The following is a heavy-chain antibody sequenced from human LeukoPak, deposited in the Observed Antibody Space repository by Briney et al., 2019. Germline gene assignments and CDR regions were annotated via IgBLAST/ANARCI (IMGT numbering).Heavy chain of an antibody. V-gene: IGHV1-18*01. Sequence: ASVKVSCKASGYTFTSYGISWVRQAPGQGREWMGWISTYNGNTNYAQKLQGRVTMTTDTSTSTAYMELRSLRSDDTAVYYCAKITMVRGVTYHFDYWGQGTLVTVSS. CDR2: ISTYNGNT. J-gene: IGHJ4*02. CDR1: GYTFTSYG. D-gene: IGHD3-10*01. CDR3: AKITMVRGVTYHFDY.